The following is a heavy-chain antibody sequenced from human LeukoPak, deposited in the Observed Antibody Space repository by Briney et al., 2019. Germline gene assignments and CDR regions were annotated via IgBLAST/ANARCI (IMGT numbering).Heavy chain of an antibody. Sequence: GTSLRLSCAASGFTFNSYGMHWVRQAPGKGREWMAVVSDDGSKQFYADSLKGRFTISRDNPKNTVYLQMNSLRPEDTAVYFCARRGYDNTGFYYYYSYMDVWGKGTSVTVSS. V-gene: IGHV3-30*03. D-gene: IGHD3-22*01. CDR2: VSDDGSKQ. J-gene: IGHJ6*03. CDR3: ARRGYDNTGFYYYYSYMDV. CDR1: GFTFNSYG.